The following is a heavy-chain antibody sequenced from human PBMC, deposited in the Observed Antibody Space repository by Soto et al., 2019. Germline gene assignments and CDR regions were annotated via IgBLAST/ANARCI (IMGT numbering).Heavy chain of an antibody. CDR3: AHYHRSWAAIKF. V-gene: IGHV2-5*01. D-gene: IGHD2-2*01. J-gene: IGHJ4*02. CDR2: IYWNEE. Sequence: QITLRESGPTLVKPTQTLTLTCTFSGFSLTTGGVGVAWIRQPPGKALEWLALIYWNEERYSPSLKSRLTIGKDTSKYQVVLTMTIMDPVDTATYDCAHYHRSWAAIKFWGQGTLVTVSS. CDR1: GFSLTTGGVG.